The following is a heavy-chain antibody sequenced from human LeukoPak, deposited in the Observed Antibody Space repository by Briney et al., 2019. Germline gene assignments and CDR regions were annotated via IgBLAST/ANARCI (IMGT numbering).Heavy chain of an antibody. CDR3: VRDAIAAAGTGG. J-gene: IGHJ4*02. Sequence: ASVKVSRKASVYTFTDYYMHWVRQAPPQGLEWVGWIDPKSGGTNNAQNFQGRLTITRDTSISTHYLELSGLRSDDRAVYYCVRDAIAAAGTGGWGEGTLVTVSS. CDR1: VYTFTDYY. D-gene: IGHD6-13*01. CDR2: IDPKSGGT. V-gene: IGHV1-2*02.